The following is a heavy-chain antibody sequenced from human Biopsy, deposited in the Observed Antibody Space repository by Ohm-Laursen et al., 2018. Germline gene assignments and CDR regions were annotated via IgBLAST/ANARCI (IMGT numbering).Heavy chain of an antibody. CDR3: ARTPGKAVAGRFLDL. V-gene: IGHV4-4*07. CDR1: GGSTNDYF. J-gene: IGHJ2*01. Sequence: SETLSLTCSVSGGSTNDYFWSWIRQSDGETLEWIGRIYSSGGSSYNPSLKSRISMSMDTSNNQFSLTLTSVTAADTAVYYCARTPGKAVAGRFLDLWGRGTLVTVSS. CDR2: IYSSGGS. D-gene: IGHD6-19*01.